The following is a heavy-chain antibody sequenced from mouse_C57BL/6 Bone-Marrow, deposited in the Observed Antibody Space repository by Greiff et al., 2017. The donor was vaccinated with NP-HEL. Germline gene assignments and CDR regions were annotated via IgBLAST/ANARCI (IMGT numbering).Heavy chain of an antibody. J-gene: IGHJ3*01. D-gene: IGHD1-1*01. CDR3: ARGTTVVEGAFAY. CDR1: GFTFSDYG. Sequence: EVQLVESGGGLVKPGGSLKLSCAASGFTFSDYGMHWVRQAPEKGLEWVAYISSGSSTIYYADTVKGRFTISRDNAKNTLFLQMTSLRSEDTAMYYCARGTTVVEGAFAYWGQGTLVTVSA. CDR2: ISSGSSTI. V-gene: IGHV5-17*01.